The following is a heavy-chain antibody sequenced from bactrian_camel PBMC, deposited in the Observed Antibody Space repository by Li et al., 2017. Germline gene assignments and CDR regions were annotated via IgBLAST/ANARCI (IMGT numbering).Heavy chain of an antibody. J-gene: IGHJ4*01. CDR3: ATDTTGWAHYRQAEGYEYNY. D-gene: IGHD5*01. CDR2: ITSDGVNT. CDR1: GFTFSAYY. V-gene: IGHV3-2*01. Sequence: HVQLVESGGGLVQPGGSLRLSCAASGFTFSAYYMAWVRQAPGKGLEWVASITSDGVNTYYADSVKGRFTVSRDNAKNTVYLQMNSLKSEDTALYYCATDTTGWAHYRQAEGYEYNYWGQGTQVTVS.